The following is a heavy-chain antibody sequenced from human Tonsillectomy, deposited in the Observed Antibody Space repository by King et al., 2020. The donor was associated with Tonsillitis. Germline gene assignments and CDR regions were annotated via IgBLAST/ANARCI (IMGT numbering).Heavy chain of an antibody. CDR3: AKCPYDFWSGGLYYAMDV. CDR1: GLTFSPYA. CDR2: MSGAGARE. J-gene: IGHJ6*02. Sequence: VQLVESGGGLVQPGGSLRLSCAASGLTFSPYAMTWVRPAPGKGLEWVSVMSGAGAREYHADSVKGRFTISRDNSKNTLYLQMNSLRAEDTAVYYCAKCPYDFWSGGLYYAMDVWGQGTTVTVSS. V-gene: IGHV3-23*04. D-gene: IGHD3-3*01.